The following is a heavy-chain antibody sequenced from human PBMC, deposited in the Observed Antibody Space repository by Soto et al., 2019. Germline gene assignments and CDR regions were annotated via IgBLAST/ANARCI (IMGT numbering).Heavy chain of an antibody. CDR3: AHHPSTYCSGGSCYYWFDP. V-gene: IGHV2-5*02. CDR1: GFSLSTSGVG. D-gene: IGHD2-15*01. CDR2: IYWDDDK. J-gene: IGHJ5*02. Sequence: QITLKESGPTLVKPTQTLTLTCTFSGFSLSTSGVGVGWIRQPPGKALEWLALIYWDDDKRYSPSLKSRLTITKDTSNNQVVLTMTNMDPVDTATYYCAHHPSTYCSGGSCYYWFDPWGQGTLVTVSS.